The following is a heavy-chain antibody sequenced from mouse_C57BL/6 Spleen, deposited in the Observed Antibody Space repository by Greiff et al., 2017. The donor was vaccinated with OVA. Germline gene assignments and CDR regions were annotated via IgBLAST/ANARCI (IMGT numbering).Heavy chain of an antibody. V-gene: IGHV2-9-1*01. Sequence: VQGVESGPGLVAPSQSLSITCTVSGFSLTSYAISWVRQPPGKGLEWLGVIWTGGGTHYNSALKSRLSISKDNSKSQVFLKMNSLQTDDTARYYCARNSIDVGDAMDYWGQGTSVTVSS. CDR1: GFSLTSYA. CDR3: ARNSIDVGDAMDY. CDR2: IWTGGGT. J-gene: IGHJ4*01.